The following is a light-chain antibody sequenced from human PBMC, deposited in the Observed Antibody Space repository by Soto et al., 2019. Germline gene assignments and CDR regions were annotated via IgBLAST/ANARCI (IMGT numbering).Light chain of an antibody. CDR3: NSYTALSNRV. CDR1: STDIGAYNY. V-gene: IGLV2-14*01. J-gene: IGLJ1*01. Sequence: QSVLTQPASVSGSPGQSITISCTGTSTDIGAYNYVSWYQQHPGNAPKLLIYEVTNRPSGVSNRSSGSKSGNTASLTISGLQAEDEANYYCNSYTALSNRVFGTGTKLTVL. CDR2: EVT.